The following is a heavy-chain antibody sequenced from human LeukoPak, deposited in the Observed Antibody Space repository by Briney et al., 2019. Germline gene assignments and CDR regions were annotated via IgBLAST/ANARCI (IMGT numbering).Heavy chain of an antibody. CDR1: GGSISSGGYY. V-gene: IGHV4-31*03. J-gene: IGHJ4*02. D-gene: IGHD2-21*02. Sequence: SETLSLTCTVSGGSISSGGYYWSWIRQHPGKGLEWIGYIYYSGSTYYNPSLKSRVTISVDTSKNQFSMKLSSVTAADTAVYYCARYCGGDCYSMGPDYRGQGTLVTVS. CDR2: IYYSGST. CDR3: ARYCGGDCYSMGPDY.